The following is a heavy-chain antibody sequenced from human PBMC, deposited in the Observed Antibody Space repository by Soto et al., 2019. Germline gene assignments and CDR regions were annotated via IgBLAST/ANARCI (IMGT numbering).Heavy chain of an antibody. V-gene: IGHV1-69*12. CDR3: AREVLVAATGWFDP. D-gene: IGHD2-15*01. J-gene: IGHJ5*02. CDR1: GDTFSSYA. CDR2: IIPIFGTA. Sequence: QVQLVQSGAEVKKPGSSVKVSCKASGDTFSSYAISWVRQAAGQGLEWMGGIIPIFGTANYAQKFQGRVTITADEPTSTAYVELSSLRSEDTAVYYCAREVLVAATGWFDPWGQGTLVTVSS.